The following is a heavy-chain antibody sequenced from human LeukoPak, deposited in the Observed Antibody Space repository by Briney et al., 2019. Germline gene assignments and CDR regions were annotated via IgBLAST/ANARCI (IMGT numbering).Heavy chain of an antibody. CDR3: ARDVDSTLTYYMDV. J-gene: IGHJ6*03. V-gene: IGHV3-30*02. CDR2: IQHDGIDK. D-gene: IGHD3-22*01. CDR1: GFTFSNYG. Sequence: GGSLRLSCTASGFTFSNYGMHWVRQSPDKGLEWVAFIQHDGIDKYYTDSVKGRFTISRDNSKNTLYLQMNSLRAEDTAVYYCARDVDSTLTYYMDVWGKGTTVTISS.